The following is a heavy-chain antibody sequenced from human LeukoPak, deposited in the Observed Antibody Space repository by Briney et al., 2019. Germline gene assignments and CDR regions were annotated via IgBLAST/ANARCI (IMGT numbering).Heavy chain of an antibody. V-gene: IGHV3-7*01. J-gene: IGHJ4*02. CDR1: GFTFSNYW. CDR2: IKHDGSED. CDR3: ARDQTPFY. D-gene: IGHD2-15*01. Sequence: PGGSLRLSCAASGFTFSNYWMTWVRQAPGRGLEGVANIKHDGSEDYYLYSVKGRFTISRDNAKSSMWLQMNSLRDEDTAVYYCARDQTPFYWGQGSLVTVSS.